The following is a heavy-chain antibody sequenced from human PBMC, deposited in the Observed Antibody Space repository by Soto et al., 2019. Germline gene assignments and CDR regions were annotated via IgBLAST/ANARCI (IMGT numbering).Heavy chain of an antibody. V-gene: IGHV4-38-2*02. D-gene: IGHD1-1*01. CDR2: IFRDGST. Sequence: SESTSITSSACRYCLSSSEYSVWIKQSPGKGLEWIGSIFRDGSTYYNPSLRSRLIISVDTSKNQFSLRLSSVTAADTAFYYCAREGRTITSSGLGSWGQRTLVTVSS. J-gene: IGHJ4*02. CDR3: AREGRTITSSGLGS. CDR1: RYCLSSSEY.